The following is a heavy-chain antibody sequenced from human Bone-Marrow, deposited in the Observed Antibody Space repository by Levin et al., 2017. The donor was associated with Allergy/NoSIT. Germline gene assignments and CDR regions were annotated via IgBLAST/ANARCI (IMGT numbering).Heavy chain of an antibody. V-gene: IGHV3-30-3*01. D-gene: IGHD3-16*02. CDR2: ISYDGSNE. CDR1: GFTFSSYA. CDR3: AREFLGRQLSTPCDY. J-gene: IGHJ4*02. Sequence: GGSLRLSCAASGFTFSSYAMHWVRLAPGKGLEWVAVISYDGSNEQYGGSVKGRFTVSRDDPKNTLYLQMDSLRPEDTAVYYCAREFLGRQLSTPCDYWGQGTLVAVSS.